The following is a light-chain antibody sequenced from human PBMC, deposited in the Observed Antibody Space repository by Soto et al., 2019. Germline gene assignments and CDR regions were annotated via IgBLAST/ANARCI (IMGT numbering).Light chain of an antibody. V-gene: IGKV3-20*01. CDR2: GTS. CDR1: QSVSSSY. CDR3: QQYGDPPGT. J-gene: IGKJ1*01. Sequence: EIVLTQSPGTLSLSPGERATLSCRASQSVSSSYLAWYQQKPGQAPRLLIYGTSSRATGIPDRFSGSVSGTDFSLTISRLEPEDFAVYYCQQYGDPPGTFAQVTMVDIK.